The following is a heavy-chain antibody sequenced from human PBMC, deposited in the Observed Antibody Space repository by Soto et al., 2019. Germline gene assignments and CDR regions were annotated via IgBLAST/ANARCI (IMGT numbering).Heavy chain of an antibody. CDR2: MNPNSGNT. V-gene: IGHV1-8*01. Sequence: ALPKVPCPAFGYTLSSYDITWVGKATGQGLELMRWMNPNSGNTGYAHKFQGRVTMTRNTSISTAYMELGSLRSEDTAVYYCARGGARVLCFSGSYW. J-gene: IGHJ2*01. D-gene: IGHD1-26*01. CDR3: ARGGARVLCFSGSYW. CDR1: GYTLSSYD.